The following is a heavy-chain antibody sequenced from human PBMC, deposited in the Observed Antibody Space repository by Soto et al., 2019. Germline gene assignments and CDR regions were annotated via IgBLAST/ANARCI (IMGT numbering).Heavy chain of an antibody. Sequence: ASVKVSCKASGYTFTSYAMHWVRQAPGQRLEWMGWINAGNGNTKYSQKFQGRVTITRDTSASTAYMELSSLRSEDTAVYYCARDRVRYHGDYEDHYYYMAVWGQGTSVTVSS. J-gene: IGHJ6*03. D-gene: IGHD4-17*01. CDR3: ARDRVRYHGDYEDHYYYMAV. V-gene: IGHV1-3*01. CDR1: GYTFTSYA. CDR2: INAGNGNT.